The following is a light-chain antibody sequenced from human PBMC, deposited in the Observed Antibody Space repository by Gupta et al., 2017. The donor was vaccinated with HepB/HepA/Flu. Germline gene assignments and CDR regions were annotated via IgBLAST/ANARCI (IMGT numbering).Light chain of an antibody. CDR3: QQRSNWPPMT. CDR2: DAS. J-gene: IGKJ5*01. Sequence: VLTQSPATLSLSPGERATISCRASQTVSSYLAWYQQKPAQAPQLLLHDASNSATGLPARFSGSESCTDYTLIISSLEPEDYAVYYCQQRSNWPPMTFGQGTRLEMK. V-gene: IGKV3-11*01. CDR1: QTVSSY.